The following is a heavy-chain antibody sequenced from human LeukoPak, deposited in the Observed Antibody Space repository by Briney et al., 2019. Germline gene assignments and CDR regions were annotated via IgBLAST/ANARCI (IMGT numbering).Heavy chain of an antibody. Sequence: SETLSLTCTVSGGSISSGGYYWSWIRQHPGKGLEWIGYIYYSGSTNYNPSLKSRVTISVDTSKNQFSLKLSSVTAADTAVYYCASNMADYDILTGYYPGFFDYWGQGTLVTVST. CDR3: ASNMADYDILTGYYPGFFDY. CDR2: IYYSGST. V-gene: IGHV4-61*08. J-gene: IGHJ4*02. CDR1: GGSISSGGYY. D-gene: IGHD3-9*01.